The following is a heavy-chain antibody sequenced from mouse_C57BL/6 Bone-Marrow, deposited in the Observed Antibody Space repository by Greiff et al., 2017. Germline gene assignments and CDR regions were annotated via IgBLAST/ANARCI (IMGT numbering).Heavy chain of an antibody. CDR3: ARKRYPYWYFDV. CDR2: IYPGSGST. Sequence: VQLQQPGAELVKPGASVKMSCKASDYTFTSYWITWVKQRPGQGLEWIGDIYPGSGSTNYNEKFKSKATLTVDTSSSTAYMQLSSLTSEDSAVYYCARKRYPYWYFDVWDTGTTVTVS. CDR1: DYTFTSYW. J-gene: IGHJ1*03. D-gene: IGHD1-1*01. V-gene: IGHV1-55*01.